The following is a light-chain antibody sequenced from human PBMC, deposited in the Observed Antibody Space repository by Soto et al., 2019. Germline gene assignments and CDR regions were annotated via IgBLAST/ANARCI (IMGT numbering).Light chain of an antibody. J-gene: IGKJ3*01. V-gene: IGKV1-5*01. CDR1: QSISSW. Sequence: DIQMTQSPSTLSASVGDRVTITYRASQSISSWLAWYQQKPGKAPKLLIYDASSLESGVTSRFSGSGSGTEFTLTISSLQPDDFATYYCQQYNSYPFTFGPGTKVDIK. CDR2: DAS. CDR3: QQYNSYPFT.